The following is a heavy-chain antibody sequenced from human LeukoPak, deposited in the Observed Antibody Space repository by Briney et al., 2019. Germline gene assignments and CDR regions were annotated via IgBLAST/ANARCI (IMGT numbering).Heavy chain of an antibody. CDR2: IYHSGST. CDR3: AREVGSSFIFDY. J-gene: IGHJ4*02. CDR1: GYSISSGYY. D-gene: IGHD6-13*01. Sequence: SETLSLTCAVSGYSISSGYYWGWIRQPPGKGLEWIGNIYHSGSTYYNPSLRSRVTISVDKSKNQFSLKLSSVTAADTAVYYCAREVGSSFIFDYWGQGTLVTVSS. V-gene: IGHV4-38-2*02.